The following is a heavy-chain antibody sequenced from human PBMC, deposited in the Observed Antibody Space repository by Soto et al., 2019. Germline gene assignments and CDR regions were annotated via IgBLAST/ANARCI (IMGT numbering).Heavy chain of an antibody. J-gene: IGHJ6*01. Sequence: SETLSLTCTVYGGTISSWYWSWIRQPPGKGLEWIGYIYYSGSTNCNPSLKSRVTISVDTSKNRFSLKLSSVTAADTAVYYCASVAGRNRRYYGYYGMGCWGQGATVTVPS. CDR1: GGTISSWY. CDR2: IYYSGST. V-gene: IGHV4-59*12. CDR3: ASVAGRNRRYYGYYGMGC.